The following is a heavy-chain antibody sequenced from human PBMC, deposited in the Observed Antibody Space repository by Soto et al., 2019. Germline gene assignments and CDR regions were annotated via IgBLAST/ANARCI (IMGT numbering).Heavy chain of an antibody. CDR1: GYTFTSYG. CDR2: ISAYNGNT. J-gene: IGHJ6*02. V-gene: IGHV1-18*01. Sequence: GASVKVSCKASGYTFTSYGISWVRQAPGQGLEWMGWISAYNGNTNYAQKLQGRVTMTTDTSTSTAYMGLRSLRSDDTAVYYCARDIAAAGYYYGMDVWGQGTTVTVSS. CDR3: ARDIAAAGYYYGMDV. D-gene: IGHD6-13*01.